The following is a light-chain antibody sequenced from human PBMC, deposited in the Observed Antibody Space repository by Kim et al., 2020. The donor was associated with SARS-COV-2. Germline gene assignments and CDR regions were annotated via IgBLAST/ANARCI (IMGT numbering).Light chain of an antibody. CDR1: NVGSER. CDR3: QVRDSSSDHWV. Sequence: APGQTARKDWGGENVGSERVHGYQAKPGQAPVLGIHYDSDRPSGSPERVSGSKSGSTATLTISRVEAGDEADYYCQVRDSSSDHWVFGGGPQLTVL. CDR2: YDS. J-gene: IGLJ3*02. V-gene: IGLV3-21*04.